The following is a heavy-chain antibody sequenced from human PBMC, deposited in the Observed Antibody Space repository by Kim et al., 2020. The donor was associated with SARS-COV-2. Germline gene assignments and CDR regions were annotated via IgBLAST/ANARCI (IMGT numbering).Heavy chain of an antibody. J-gene: IGHJ5*02. CDR3: TTQKKKGSGPFDP. D-gene: IGHD3-3*01. CDR2: IKSKTDGGTT. Sequence: GGSLRLSCTASGFTFSNAWMSWVRQAPGKGLEWVGRIKSKTDGGTTDYAAPVKGRFTISRDDSKNTLYLQMNSLKTEDTAVYYCTTQKKKGSGPFDPWGQGTLVTVSS. CDR1: GFTFSNAW. V-gene: IGHV3-15*01.